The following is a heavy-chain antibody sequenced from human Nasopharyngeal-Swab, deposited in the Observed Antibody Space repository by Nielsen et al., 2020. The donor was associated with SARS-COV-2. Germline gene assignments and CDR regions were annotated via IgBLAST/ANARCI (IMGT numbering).Heavy chain of an antibody. D-gene: IGHD1-26*01. CDR2: ISGSSSYI. CDR3: ASSHSGSF. V-gene: IGHV3-21*01. CDR1: GFTFSSYS. J-gene: IGHJ4*02. Sequence: GESLKISCAASGFTFSSYSMNWVRQAPGKGLEWVSSISGSSSYIYYADSVKGRFTISRDNAKNSLYLQMNSLRAEDTAVYYCASSHSGSFWGQGTLVTVSS.